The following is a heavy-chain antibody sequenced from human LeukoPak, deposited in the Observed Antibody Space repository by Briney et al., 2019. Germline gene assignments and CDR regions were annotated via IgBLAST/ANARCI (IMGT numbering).Heavy chain of an antibody. CDR2: MNPNSGNT. CDR1: GYTFTSYD. D-gene: IGHD3-9*01. V-gene: IGHV1-8*01. Sequence: ASVKVSCKASGYTFTSYDINWVRQATGQGLEWMGWMNPNSGNTGYAQKFQGRVTMTRNTSISTAYMELSSLRSDDTAVYYCARDYDILTGSNDYWGQGTLVTVSS. CDR3: ARDYDILTGSNDY. J-gene: IGHJ4*02.